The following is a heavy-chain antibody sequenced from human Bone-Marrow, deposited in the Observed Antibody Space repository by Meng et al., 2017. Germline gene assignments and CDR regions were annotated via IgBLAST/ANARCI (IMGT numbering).Heavy chain of an antibody. CDR3: ARAPTYCSGGSCYSGGAFDI. CDR2: IYYSGIT. Sequence: GSLRLSCTVSGGSITSSSYYWSWIRQPPGKGLEWIVYIYYSGITNYNPSLRSRVTISVDTSKTQFSLRLTFVTAADTALYYCARAPTYCSGGSCYSGGAFDIWGQGEMVNVAS. V-gene: IGHV4-61*01. J-gene: IGHJ3*02. D-gene: IGHD2-15*01. CDR1: GGSITSSSYY.